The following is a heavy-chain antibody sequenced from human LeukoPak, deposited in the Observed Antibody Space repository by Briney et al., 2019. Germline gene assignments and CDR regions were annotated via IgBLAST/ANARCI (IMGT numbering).Heavy chain of an antibody. J-gene: IGHJ4*02. CDR2: ISYDGSNK. CDR3: ARDRASMMALGYFDY. V-gene: IGHV3-30-3*01. D-gene: IGHD3-22*01. Sequence: GGSLRLSCAASGFTFSSYAMHWVRQAPGKGLEWVAVISYDGSNKYYADSVKGRLTISRDNSKNTLYLQMNSLRAEDTAVYYCARDRASMMALGYFDYWGQGTLVTVSS. CDR1: GFTFSSYA.